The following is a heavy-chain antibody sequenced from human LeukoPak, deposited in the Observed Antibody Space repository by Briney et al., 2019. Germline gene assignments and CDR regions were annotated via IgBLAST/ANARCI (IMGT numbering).Heavy chain of an antibody. CDR1: GYTFTYRY. J-gene: IGHJ3*02. CDR3: ASEESHLGAFDI. V-gene: IGHV1-45*02. CDR2: ITPFNGNT. Sequence: ASVKVSCKASGYTFTYRYLHWVRQAPGQAPEWMGWITPFNGNTNYAQKFQDRVTITRDRSMSTAYMELSSLRSEDTAMYYCASEESHLGAFDIWGQGTMVTVSS.